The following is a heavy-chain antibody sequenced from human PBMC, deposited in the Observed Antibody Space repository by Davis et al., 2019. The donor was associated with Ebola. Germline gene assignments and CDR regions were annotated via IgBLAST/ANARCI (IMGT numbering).Heavy chain of an antibody. J-gene: IGHJ4*02. D-gene: IGHD1-1*01. V-gene: IGHV3-73*01. Sequence: GSLRLSCAASGFTFSGSAMHWVRQASGKGLEWVGRIRSKANSYATAYASSVKGRFTISRDDSKNTAYLQMNSLKTEDTAVYYCTSTTGTNDYWGQGTLVTVSS. CDR1: GFTFSGSA. CDR2: IRSKANSYAT. CDR3: TSTTGTNDY.